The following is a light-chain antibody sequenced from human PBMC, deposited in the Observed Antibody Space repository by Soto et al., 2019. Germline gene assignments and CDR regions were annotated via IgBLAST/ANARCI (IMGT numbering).Light chain of an antibody. V-gene: IGKV2-28*01. CDR1: QSLLHSNGYNY. CDR2: LGS. CDR3: MQALQTPRT. J-gene: IGKJ2*01. Sequence: DIVMTQSPLSLPVTPGEPASISCRSSQSLLHSNGYNYLDWYLQKPGQSPQLLIYLGSNRASGVTDRFSGSGSGTDFTLKISRVEAEDVGVYYCMQALQTPRTFGQGTKLEIK.